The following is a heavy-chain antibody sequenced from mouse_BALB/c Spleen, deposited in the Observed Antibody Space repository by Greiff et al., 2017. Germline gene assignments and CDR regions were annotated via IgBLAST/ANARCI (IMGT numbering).Heavy chain of an antibody. CDR1: GYSFTGYF. CDR2: INPYNGDT. D-gene: IGHD1-1*01. V-gene: IGHV1-37*01. J-gene: IGHJ3*01. Sequence: VQLQQSGPELVKPGASVKISCKASGYSFTGYFMNWVKQSHGKSLEWIGRINPYNGDTFYNQKFKGKATLTVDKSSSTAHMELLSLTSEDSAVYYCGRGDYYGSSYLAWFAYWGQGTLVTVSA. CDR3: GRGDYYGSSYLAWFAY.